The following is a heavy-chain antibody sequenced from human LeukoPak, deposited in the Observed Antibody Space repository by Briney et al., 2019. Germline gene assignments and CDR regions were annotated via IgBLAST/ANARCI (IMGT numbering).Heavy chain of an antibody. D-gene: IGHD2-8*01. CDR2: INPNSGGT. CDR1: GYTFTGYY. Sequence: EASVKVSCKASGYTFTGYYMHWVRQAPGQGLEWMGWINPNSGGTNYAQKFQGRVTMTRDTSISTAYMELSRLRSDDTAVDYCVGLMVYLNWFDPWGQGTLVTVSS. V-gene: IGHV1-2*02. J-gene: IGHJ5*02. CDR3: VGLMVYLNWFDP.